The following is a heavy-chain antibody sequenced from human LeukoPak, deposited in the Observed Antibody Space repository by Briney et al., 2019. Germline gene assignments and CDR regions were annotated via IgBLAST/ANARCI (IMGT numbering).Heavy chain of an antibody. V-gene: IGHV4-39*01. Sequence: PSETLSLTCTVSGGSISSSSYYWGWIRQPPGKGLEWIGSIYYSGSTHYNPSLKSRVTISVDTSKNQFSLKLTSATAADTAVYYCARLFWSGYYLGFDPWGQGTLVTVSS. J-gene: IGHJ5*02. CDR2: IYYSGST. D-gene: IGHD3-3*01. CDR1: GGSISSSSYY. CDR3: ARLFWSGYYLGFDP.